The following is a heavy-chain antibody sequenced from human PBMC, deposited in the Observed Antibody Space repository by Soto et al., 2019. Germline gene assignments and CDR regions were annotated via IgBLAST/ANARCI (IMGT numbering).Heavy chain of an antibody. CDR3: ARGRRFLIASTLHYYYYMDV. CDR1: GYTFTSYD. J-gene: IGHJ6*03. D-gene: IGHD3-3*01. V-gene: IGHV1-8*01. CDR2: MNPNSGNT. Sequence: ASVKVSCKASGYTFTSYDINWVRQATGQGLEWMGWMNPNSGNTGYAQKFQGRVTMTRNTSISTAYMELSSLRSEDTAVYYCARGRRFLIASTLHYYYYMDVWGKGTTVTSP.